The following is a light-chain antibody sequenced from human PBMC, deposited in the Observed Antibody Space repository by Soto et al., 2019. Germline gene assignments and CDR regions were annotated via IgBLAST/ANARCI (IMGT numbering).Light chain of an antibody. V-gene: IGKV3D-15*01. CDR1: ENVGTN. J-gene: IGKJ4*01. CDR3: QQYNNCGLS. Sequence: IVMTQSPATLSVSPGEGVTLSCRASENVGTNLAWYQQKPGQAPRLLIYGSSTRATGIPATFSGSGSGTECTLTISSLQSEESAIYYCQQYNNCGLSFGGGTKVEIK. CDR2: GSS.